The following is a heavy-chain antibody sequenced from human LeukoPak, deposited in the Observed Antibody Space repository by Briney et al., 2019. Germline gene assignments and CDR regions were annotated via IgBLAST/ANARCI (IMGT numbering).Heavy chain of an antibody. CDR3: ARENDAFDI. J-gene: IGHJ3*02. CDR2: IYYSGST. V-gene: IGHV4-59*01. Sequence: SETLSLTCTVSGGSISSYYWNWIRQPPGKGLEWIGYIYYSGSTNCNPSLKSRVTISVDTSKNQFSLKLSSVTAADTAVYYCARENDAFDIWGQGTMVTVSS. CDR1: GGSISSYY.